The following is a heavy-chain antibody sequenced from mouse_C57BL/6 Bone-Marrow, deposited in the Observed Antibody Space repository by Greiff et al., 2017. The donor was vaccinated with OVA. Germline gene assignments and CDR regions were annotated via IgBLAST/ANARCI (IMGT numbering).Heavy chain of an antibody. V-gene: IGHV5-6*01. J-gene: IGHJ3*01. Sequence: EVQGVESGGDLVKPGGSLKLSCAASGFTFSSYGMSWVRQTPDKRLEWVATISSGGSYSYYPDSVKGRFTISRDNAKNTLYLQMSSLKSEDTAMYYCAREGLGQGYWGQGTLVTVSA. CDR3: AREGLGQGY. CDR2: ISSGGSYS. D-gene: IGHD4-1*01. CDR1: GFTFSSYG.